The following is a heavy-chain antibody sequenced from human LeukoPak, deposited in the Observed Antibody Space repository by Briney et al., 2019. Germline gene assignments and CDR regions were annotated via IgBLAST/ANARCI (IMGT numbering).Heavy chain of an antibody. CDR2: INPNSGGT. CDR1: GYTFTGYY. CDR3: ARFHVLNRGVSWFDP. Sequence: ASVKVSCKASGYTFTGYYMHWVRQAPGQGLEWMGWINPNSGGTNYAQKFQGRVTMTRDTSISTAYMELSRLRSDDTAVYYCARFHVLNRGVSWFDPWGQGTLVTVSS. D-gene: IGHD6-6*01. V-gene: IGHV1-2*02. J-gene: IGHJ5*02.